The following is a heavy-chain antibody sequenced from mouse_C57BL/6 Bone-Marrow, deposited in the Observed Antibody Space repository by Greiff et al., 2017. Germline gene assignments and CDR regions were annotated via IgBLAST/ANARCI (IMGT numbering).Heavy chain of an antibody. Sequence: QVHVKQSGAELVRPGASVKLSCKASGYTFTDYYINWVKQRPGQGLEWIARIYPGSGNTYYNEKFKGKATLTAEKSSSTAYMQLSSLTSEDSAVYFCARGGRRAMDYWGQGTSVTVSS. D-gene: IGHD2-12*01. CDR2: IYPGSGNT. CDR1: GYTFTDYY. CDR3: ARGGRRAMDY. V-gene: IGHV1-76*01. J-gene: IGHJ4*01.